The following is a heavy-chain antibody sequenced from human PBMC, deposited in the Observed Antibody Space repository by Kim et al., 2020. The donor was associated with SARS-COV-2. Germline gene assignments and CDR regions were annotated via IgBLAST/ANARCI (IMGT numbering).Heavy chain of an antibody. CDR1: GFTFSAYW. Sequence: GGSLRLSCTASGFTFSAYWMHWVRQAPGKGLVWVSRITDTGNVQSYADSVKGRFTSSRDNAKNTLYLQMNGLRAEDTAVYYCARDWGVPDRDWRFDLWGHGTLVTVSS. V-gene: IGHV3-74*01. CDR3: ARDWGVPDRDWRFDL. CDR2: ITDTGNVQ. D-gene: IGHD3-16*01. J-gene: IGHJ2*01.